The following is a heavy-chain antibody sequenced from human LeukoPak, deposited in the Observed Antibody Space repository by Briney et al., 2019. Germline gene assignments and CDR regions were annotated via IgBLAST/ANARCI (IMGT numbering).Heavy chain of an antibody. J-gene: IGHJ4*02. CDR2: IYYSGIT. D-gene: IGHD3-3*01. CDR1: GGSISSSSYY. Sequence: TSETLSLTCTVSGGSISSSSYYWGWIRQPPGKGLEWIGSIYYSGITYYNPSLKSRVTISVDTSKNQFSLKLSSVTAADTAVYYCARLPVFGVTQLADYWGQGTLVTVSS. CDR3: ARLPVFGVTQLADY. V-gene: IGHV4-39*01.